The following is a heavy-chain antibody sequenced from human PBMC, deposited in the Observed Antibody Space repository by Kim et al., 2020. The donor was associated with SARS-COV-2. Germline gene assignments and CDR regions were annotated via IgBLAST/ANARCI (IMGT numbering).Heavy chain of an antibody. V-gene: IGHV4-59*13. CDR2: IYYSGST. Sequence: SETLSLTCTVSGGSISSYYWSWIRQPPGKGLEWIGYIYYSGSTNYNPSLKSRVTISVDTSKNQFSLKLSSVTAADTAVYYCARGRSIFGVVTAPFDPWGQGILVTVSS. J-gene: IGHJ5*02. D-gene: IGHD3-3*01. CDR1: GGSISSYY. CDR3: ARGRSIFGVVTAPFDP.